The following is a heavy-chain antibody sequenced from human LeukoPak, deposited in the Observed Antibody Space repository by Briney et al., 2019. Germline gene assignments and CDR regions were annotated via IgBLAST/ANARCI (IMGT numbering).Heavy chain of an antibody. Sequence: PSETLSLTCSVFGGSISSGSHFWSWIRQLPGKGLEWLGYVDYSGTIYYNSSLESRLTLSVDTSNSPFSLDLRSLTAADTAVYYCARGRLARIPSFDSWGQGALAAVSS. V-gene: IGHV4-31*03. CDR2: VDYSGTI. CDR1: GGSISSGSHF. D-gene: IGHD6-19*01. CDR3: ARGRLARIPSFDS. J-gene: IGHJ4*02.